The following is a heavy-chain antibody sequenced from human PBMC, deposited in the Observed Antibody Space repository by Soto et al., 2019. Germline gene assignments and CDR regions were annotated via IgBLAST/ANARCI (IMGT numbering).Heavy chain of an antibody. J-gene: IGHJ4*02. CDR3: AKDNGGLRTIVATRAFDY. V-gene: IGHV3-23*01. CDR2: ISGSGGST. CDR1: GFTFSSYA. Sequence: PGGSLRLSCAASGFTFSSYAMSWVRQAPGKGLEWVSAISGSGGSTYYADSVKGRFTISRDNSKNTLYLQMNSLRAEDTAVYYCAKDNGGLRTIVATRAFDYWGQGTLVTVSS. D-gene: IGHD5-12*01.